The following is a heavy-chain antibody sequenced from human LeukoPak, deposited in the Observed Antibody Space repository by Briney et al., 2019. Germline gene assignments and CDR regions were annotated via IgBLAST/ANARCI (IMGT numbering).Heavy chain of an antibody. CDR1: GFTFSTYC. V-gene: IGHV3-74*01. CDR2: ICPVGTVT. CDR3: VRDFRSADY. Sequence: QAGGSLRLSCAASGFTFSTYCMHWVRQAPGKGPMWVSRICPVGTVTNYADSVKARFIISRDNARNTVYLQMNSLRVEDTAVYYCVRDFRSADYWGQGTLVTVSS. J-gene: IGHJ4*02.